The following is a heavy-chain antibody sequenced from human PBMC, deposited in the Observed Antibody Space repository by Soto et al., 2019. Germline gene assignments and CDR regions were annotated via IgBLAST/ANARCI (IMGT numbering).Heavy chain of an antibody. CDR2: INPKTGDT. Sequence: QMQLVQSGAEARKPGASVKVSCKTSGYTFTGYYLNWVRQAPGRGLEWVGWINPKTGDTNNAQKFQGRVTMTTDTSISTGYMELSGLKSDYTAVYYCVTGDHLVRWGQGTRVTVSS. CDR3: VTGDHLVR. J-gene: IGHJ4*02. D-gene: IGHD6-6*01. CDR1: GYTFTGYY. V-gene: IGHV1-2*02.